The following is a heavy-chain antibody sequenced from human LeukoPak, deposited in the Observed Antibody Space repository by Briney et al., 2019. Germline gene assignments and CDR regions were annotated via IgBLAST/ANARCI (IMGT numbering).Heavy chain of an antibody. CDR3: AKVKGWYGEGYFDY. D-gene: IGHD3-10*01. V-gene: IGHV3-53*01. CDR1: GFAVSSNY. J-gene: IGHJ4*02. CDR2: IYSDGRT. Sequence: GGSLRLSCAASGFAVSSNYMNWVRQAPGKGLEWVSVIYSDGRTYYTDSVKGRFTISRDISKNTLFLQMTSLRAEDTAVYYCAKVKGWYGEGYFDYWGQGTLVTVSS.